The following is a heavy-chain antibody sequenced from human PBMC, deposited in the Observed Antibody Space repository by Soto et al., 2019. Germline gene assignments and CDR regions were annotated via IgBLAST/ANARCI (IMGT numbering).Heavy chain of an antibody. D-gene: IGHD3-3*01. Sequence: GGSLRLSCAASGFTVSSNYMSWVRQAPGKGLEWVSVIYSGGSTYYADSVKGRFTISRDNSKNTLYLQMNSLRVEDTAVYYCARGHDFWGAYYSFDYWGQGTLVTVSS. V-gene: IGHV3-66*01. CDR1: GFTVSSNY. J-gene: IGHJ4*02. CDR3: ARGHDFWGAYYSFDY. CDR2: IYSGGST.